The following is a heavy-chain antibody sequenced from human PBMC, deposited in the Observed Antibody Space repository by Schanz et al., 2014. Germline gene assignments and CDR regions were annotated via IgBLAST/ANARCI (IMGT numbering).Heavy chain of an antibody. Sequence: QVQLQESGPGLVKPSETLSLTCTVSGGSLSTYYWSWIRQPAGKGLEWIGRIYTSGSTNYNPSLKSRVTMSVDPSKNQSPLRLSSVPAADTAVYYCARRLRGFDYWGQGTLVTVSS. CDR1: GGSLSTYY. V-gene: IGHV4-4*07. CDR2: IYTSGST. CDR3: ARRLRGFDY. J-gene: IGHJ4*02. D-gene: IGHD4-17*01.